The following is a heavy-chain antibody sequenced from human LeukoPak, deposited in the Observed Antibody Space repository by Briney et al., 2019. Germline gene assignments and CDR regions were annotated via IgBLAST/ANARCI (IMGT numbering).Heavy chain of an antibody. J-gene: IGHJ4*02. V-gene: IGHV4-61*02. Sequence: PSETLSLTCAVSGGSISSGHYYWTWIRQPAGKRLEWIGCVDTSGKTNYNPSVKSRVNMSLDTSKNQFSVNLTSVTAADTGSYYCARGSSVGGTLFHHYWGQGTLVSVSS. D-gene: IGHD6-19*01. CDR2: VDTSGKT. CDR1: GGSISSGHYY. CDR3: ARGSSVGGTLFHHY.